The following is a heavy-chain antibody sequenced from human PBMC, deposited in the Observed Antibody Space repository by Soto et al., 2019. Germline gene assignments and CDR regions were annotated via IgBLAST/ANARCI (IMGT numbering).Heavy chain of an antibody. V-gene: IGHV1-18*04. CDR2: ISAYNGNT. Sequence: ASVKVSCKASGYTFTSYGISWVRQAPGQGVEWMGWISAYNGNTNYAQKLQGRVTMTTDTSTSTAYMELRSLKTEYTAVYYCTTEGIVAAGFDHWGQGTLVTVSS. D-gene: IGHD6-13*01. CDR1: GYTFTSYG. CDR3: TTEGIVAAGFDH. J-gene: IGHJ4*02.